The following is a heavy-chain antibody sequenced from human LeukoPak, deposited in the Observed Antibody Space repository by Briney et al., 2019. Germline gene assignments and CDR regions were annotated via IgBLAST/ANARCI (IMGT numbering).Heavy chain of an antibody. D-gene: IGHD3-10*01. Sequence: SETLSLTCAVYGGSFSGYYWSWIRQPPGKGLEWIGEINHSGSTNYNPSLKSRVTISVDTSKNQFSLKLSSVTAADTAVYYCARGLRTMVRGVIITANFDYWGQGTPVTVSS. CDR1: GGSFSGYY. V-gene: IGHV4-34*01. J-gene: IGHJ4*02. CDR2: INHSGST. CDR3: ARGLRTMVRGVIITANFDY.